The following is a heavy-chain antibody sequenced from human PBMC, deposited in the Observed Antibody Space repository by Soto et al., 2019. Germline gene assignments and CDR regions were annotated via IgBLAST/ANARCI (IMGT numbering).Heavy chain of an antibody. CDR2: ISSSSSYT. CDR1: GFTFSDYY. D-gene: IGHD3-22*01. V-gene: IGHV3-11*06. Sequence: GGSLRLSCAASGFTFSDYYMSWIRQAPGKGLEWVSYISSSSSYTNYADSVKGRFTISRDNAKNSLYLQMNSLRAEDTAVYYCARVSSGYSGAFAYWGQGTLVTVSS. J-gene: IGHJ4*02. CDR3: ARVSSGYSGAFAY.